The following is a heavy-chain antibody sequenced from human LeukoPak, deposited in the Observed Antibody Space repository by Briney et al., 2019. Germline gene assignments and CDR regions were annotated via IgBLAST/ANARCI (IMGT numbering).Heavy chain of an antibody. V-gene: IGHV4-31*03. Sequence: SQTLSLTCIVSGDSISSGYYWSWIRPLPGKGLEWIGYIYYGGSTFYSPSLKSRVTISVDPSKNQFSLELSSVTAADTAVYYCARGVVVLAAFYNWGQGTLVTVSS. CDR3: ARGVVVLAAFYN. D-gene: IGHD2-15*01. CDR2: IYYGGST. CDR1: GDSISSGYY. J-gene: IGHJ4*02.